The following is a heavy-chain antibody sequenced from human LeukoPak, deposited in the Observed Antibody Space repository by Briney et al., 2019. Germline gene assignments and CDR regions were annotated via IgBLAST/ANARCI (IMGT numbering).Heavy chain of an antibody. D-gene: IGHD5-18*01. CDR2: ITGSSNYI. CDR1: GFTFSTYS. CDR3: ARDTPHGQLWLD. V-gene: IGHV3-21*01. Sequence: GGSLRLSCAASGFTFSTYSMNWVRQAPGKGLEWVSSITGSSNYIYYADSVKGRFTISRDNAKNSLYLQMNSLGAEDTAVYYCARDTPHGQLWLDWGQGTLVTVSS. J-gene: IGHJ4*02.